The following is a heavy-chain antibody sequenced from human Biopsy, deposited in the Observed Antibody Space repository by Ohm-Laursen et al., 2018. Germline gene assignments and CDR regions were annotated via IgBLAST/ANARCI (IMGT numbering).Heavy chain of an antibody. V-gene: IGHV3-23*01. CDR2: ISDSGGST. CDR3: AKDGFGGFSGSSDYYAYFFDP. D-gene: IGHD3-16*01. J-gene: IGHJ5*02. Sequence: SLRLSCAASGFTFSSFAMSWVRQAPGKGLVWVSGISDSGGSTHYADSVKGRFSISRDTSKNTLYLQMNSLRAEDTAVYYCAKDGFGGFSGSSDYYAYFFDPRGQGT. CDR1: GFTFSSFA.